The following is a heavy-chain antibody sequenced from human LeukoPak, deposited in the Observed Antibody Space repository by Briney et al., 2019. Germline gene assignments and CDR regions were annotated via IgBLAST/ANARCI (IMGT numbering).Heavy chain of an antibody. CDR3: ALNDSSGYYWDYYYYGMDV. V-gene: IGHV1-69*13. CDR1: GYTFTSYY. Sequence: SVKVSCKASGYTFTSYYMHWVRQAPGQGLEWMGGIIPIFGTANYAQKFQGRVTITADESTSTAYMELSSLRSEDTAVYYCALNDSSGYYWDYYYYGMDVWGQGTTVTVSS. CDR2: IIPIFGTA. J-gene: IGHJ6*02. D-gene: IGHD3-22*01.